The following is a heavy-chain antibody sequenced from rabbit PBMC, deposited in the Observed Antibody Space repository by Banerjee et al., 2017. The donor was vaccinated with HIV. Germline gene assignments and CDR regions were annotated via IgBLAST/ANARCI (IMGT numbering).Heavy chain of an antibody. J-gene: IGHJ3*01. V-gene: IGHV1S40*01. CDR2: MNICSGYT. Sequence: QSLEESGGDLVKPGASLTLTCTASGFDFSNNAVYWVRQAPGKGLEWVACMNICSGYTYYPSWAKGRFTISKTSSTTVTLQMTSLTAADTATYFCARWGYGMDLWGQGTLVTVS. CDR3: ARWGYGMDL. D-gene: IGHD3-1*01. CDR1: GFDFSNNA.